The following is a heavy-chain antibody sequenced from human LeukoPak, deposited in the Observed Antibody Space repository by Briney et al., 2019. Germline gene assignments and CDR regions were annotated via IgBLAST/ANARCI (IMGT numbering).Heavy chain of an antibody. Sequence: GGSLRLSCAAAGFIFRNFWMGWVRQAPGKGLQWVASINEDGREKYYVDSVKGRFTISRDNAKNSLYLQMNILRAEDTAVFYCLSRPGHWGQGTLVTVSS. D-gene: IGHD6-6*01. CDR2: INEDGREK. CDR1: GFIFRNFW. CDR3: LSRPGH. J-gene: IGHJ4*02. V-gene: IGHV3-7*01.